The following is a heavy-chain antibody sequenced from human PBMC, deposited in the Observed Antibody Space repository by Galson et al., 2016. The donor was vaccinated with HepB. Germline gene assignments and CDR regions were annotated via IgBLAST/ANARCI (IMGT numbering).Heavy chain of an antibody. CDR1: GFSVSRNY. CDR3: ARDCYEGAMDV. V-gene: IGHV3-53*01. Sequence: SLRLSCAASGFSVSRNYMTWVRQAPGKGLEWVSSIYSDGRTYYADSVKGRFTIIRDYSKNTRLLQMNGLRTDDTAAYYCARDCYEGAMDVWGKGTPVTVSS. D-gene: IGHD2-15*01. CDR2: IYSDGRT. J-gene: IGHJ6*03.